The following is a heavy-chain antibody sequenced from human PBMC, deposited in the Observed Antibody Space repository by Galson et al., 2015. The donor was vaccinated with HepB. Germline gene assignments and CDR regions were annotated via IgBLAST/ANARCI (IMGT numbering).Heavy chain of an antibody. CDR3: AKDSNVFSSGDYYYGMDV. J-gene: IGHJ6*02. Sequence: SLRLSCAASGFSFEEYNIHWVRQGPGKGLEWVSLITWDGTGTYYADSVKGRFTVSRDNSKNSLYLQMNSLRTEDTALYYCAKDSNVFSSGDYYYGMDVWGHGTTVTVSS. V-gene: IGHV3-43*01. CDR2: ITWDGTGT. CDR1: GFSFEEYN. D-gene: IGHD3-22*01.